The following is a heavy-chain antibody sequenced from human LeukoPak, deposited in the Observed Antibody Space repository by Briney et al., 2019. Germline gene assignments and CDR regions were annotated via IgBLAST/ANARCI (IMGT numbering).Heavy chain of an antibody. CDR3: AREAVAGLYYGMDV. V-gene: IGHV3-21*01. J-gene: IGHJ6*02. D-gene: IGHD6-19*01. CDR2: ISSSSYI. CDR1: GFTFSSYS. Sequence: GGSLRLSCAASGFTFSSYSMNWVRQAPGKGLGWVSSISSSSYIYYADSVKGRFTISRDNAKNSLYLQMNSLRAEDTAVYYCAREAVAGLYYGMDVWGQGTTVTVSS.